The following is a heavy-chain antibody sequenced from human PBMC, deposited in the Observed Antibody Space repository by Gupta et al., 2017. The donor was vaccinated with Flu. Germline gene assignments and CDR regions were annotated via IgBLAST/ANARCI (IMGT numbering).Heavy chain of an antibody. V-gene: IGHV1-69*06. CDR2: SIPMFGTT. CDR1: SIYS. Sequence: SIYSVSGVRQGPGGGVEGMVGSIPMFGTTNYDQGLKGRVSITADTSTNKAYMELSSLRAEDTAVYYCARTGGNTGNHYFYLDSWGQGTLVTVSS. J-gene: IGHJ4*01. D-gene: IGHD1-26*01. CDR3: ARTGGNTGNHYFYLDS.